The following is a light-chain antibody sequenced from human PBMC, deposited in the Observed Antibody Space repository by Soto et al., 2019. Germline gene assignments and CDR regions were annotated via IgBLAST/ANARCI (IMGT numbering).Light chain of an antibody. CDR1: ISDVGRYNL. CDR2: EDI. J-gene: IGLJ2*01. CDR3: CSYAGGASVV. V-gene: IGLV2-23*01. Sequence: QSALTQPASVSGSPEQSITISCTGTISDVGRYNLVSWYQQHPDKAPKLIIYEDIERPSGVSHRFSGSTSGNTASLTISGLQTEDEAKYFCCSYAGGASVVFGGGTKLTVL.